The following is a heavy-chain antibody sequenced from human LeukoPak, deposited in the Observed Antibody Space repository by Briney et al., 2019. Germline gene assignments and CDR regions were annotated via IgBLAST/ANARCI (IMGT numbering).Heavy chain of an antibody. CDR1: GFTFSSYA. CDR3: ARVVQLRAPTVTNAGGY. V-gene: IGHV3-21*01. J-gene: IGHJ4*02. CDR2: ISSSSSSI. Sequence: GGSLRLSCAASGFTFSSYAMSWVRQAPGKGLEWVGCISSSSSSIYYADSVKGRFTISRDNAKNSLYLQMNSLRAEDTVVYYCARVVQLRAPTVTNAGGYSGQRTPVTAS. D-gene: IGHD4-17*01.